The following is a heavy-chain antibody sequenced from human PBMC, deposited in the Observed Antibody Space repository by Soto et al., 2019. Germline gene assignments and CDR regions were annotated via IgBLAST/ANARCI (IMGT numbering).Heavy chain of an antibody. J-gene: IGHJ4*02. V-gene: IGHV4-59*01. CDR3: ARDYGDSSFFFDY. CDR1: GGSITTYQ. D-gene: IGHD4-17*01. CDR2: YSGFT. Sequence: PSETLSLTCTVSGGSITTYQWSWIRQPPGKGLEWIGGYSGFTNYNPSLESRATISVDHSKNQFFLTLRSVTAADTAVYYCARDYGDSSFFFDYWGQGALVTVSS.